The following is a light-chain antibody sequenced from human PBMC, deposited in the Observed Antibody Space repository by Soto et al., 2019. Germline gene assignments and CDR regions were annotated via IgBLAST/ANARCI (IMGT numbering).Light chain of an antibody. J-gene: IGLJ1*01. Sequence: QSALTQPPSASGSPGQSLTISCTWTSSDVGFYNFVSWYQQRPGKAPKLVIYEVTKRPSGVPDRFSGSKSGSTASLTVSGLQADDEADYYCTSYTTSITRLFGTGTKVTVL. CDR1: SSDVGFYNF. CDR3: TSYTTSITRL. CDR2: EVT. V-gene: IGLV2-8*01.